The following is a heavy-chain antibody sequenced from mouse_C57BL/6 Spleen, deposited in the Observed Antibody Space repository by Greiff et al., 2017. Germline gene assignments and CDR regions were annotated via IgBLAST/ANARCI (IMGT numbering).Heavy chain of an antibody. CDR2: IYPRSGNT. CDR1: GYTFTSSG. Sequence: VQLQQSGAELARPGASVKMSCKASGYTFTSSGISWVKQRTGQGLEWIGEIYPRSGNTYYNEKFKGKATLTADKSSSTAYMELRSLTSEDSAVYFCANIYDGYPYYFDYWGQGTTLTVSS. V-gene: IGHV1-81*01. CDR3: ANIYDGYPYYFDY. D-gene: IGHD2-3*01. J-gene: IGHJ2*01.